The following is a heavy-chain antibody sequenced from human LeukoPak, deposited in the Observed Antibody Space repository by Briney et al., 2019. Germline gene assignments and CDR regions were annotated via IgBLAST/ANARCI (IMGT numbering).Heavy chain of an antibody. CDR1: GNIFTDYY. V-gene: IGHV1-2*02. CDR2: INPKSDGT. J-gene: IGHJ3*01. D-gene: IGHD1-1*01. CDR3: ARDPPGTTAFDL. Sequence: ASVKVSCKASGNIFTDYYMHWVRQAPGQGLEWMGWINPKSDGTKYAQNFQGRVTMTWDTSISTAYMEVSRLTSDDTAMFYCARDPPGTTAFDLWGQGTMVTVSS.